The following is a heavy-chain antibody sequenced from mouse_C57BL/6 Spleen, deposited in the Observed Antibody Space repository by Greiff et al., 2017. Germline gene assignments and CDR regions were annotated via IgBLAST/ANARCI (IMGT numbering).Heavy chain of an antibody. J-gene: IGHJ2*01. D-gene: IGHD2-3*01. CDR3: AILYDGYPFDY. CDR1: GYAFSSSW. V-gene: IGHV1-82*01. CDR2: IYPGDGDT. Sequence: QVQLKESGPELVKPGASVKISCKASGYAFSSSWMNWVKQRPGKGLEWIGRIYPGDGDTNYNGKFKGKATLTADKSSSTAYMQLSSLTSEDSAVYFCAILYDGYPFDYWGQGTTLTVSS.